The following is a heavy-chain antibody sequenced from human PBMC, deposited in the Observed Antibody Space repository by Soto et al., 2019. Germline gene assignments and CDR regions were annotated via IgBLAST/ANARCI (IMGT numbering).Heavy chain of an antibody. Sequence: QVQLQESGPGLVKPSGTLSLTCAVSGGSISSSNWWSWVRQPPGKGLEWIGEIYHSGSTNYNPSLKSRVTTSVDKSKNQCSLTLSCVTAADTAVYYCARAGTGGYSGYGVARTYRFDPWGQGTLVPVSS. J-gene: IGHJ5*02. V-gene: IGHV4-4*02. CDR2: IYHSGST. CDR3: ARAGTGGYSGYGVARTYRFDP. D-gene: IGHD5-12*01. CDR1: GGSISSSNW.